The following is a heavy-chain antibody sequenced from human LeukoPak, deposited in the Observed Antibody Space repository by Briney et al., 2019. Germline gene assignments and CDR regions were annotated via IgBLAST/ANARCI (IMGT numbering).Heavy chain of an antibody. J-gene: IGHJ4*02. CDR2: INSDGSST. CDR3: ARDPPAEAAGDY. Sequence: GGSLRLSCAASGFTFSSYWMHWVRHAPGKGLVWVSRINSDGSSTSYADPVKGRFTISRDNAKNTLYLQMNSLRAEDTAVYYCARDPPAEAAGDYWGQGTLVTVSS. CDR1: GFTFSSYW. V-gene: IGHV3-74*01. D-gene: IGHD2-15*01.